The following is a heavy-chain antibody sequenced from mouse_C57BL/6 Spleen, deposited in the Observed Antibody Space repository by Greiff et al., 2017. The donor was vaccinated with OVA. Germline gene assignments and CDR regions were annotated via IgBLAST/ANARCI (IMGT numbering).Heavy chain of an antibody. V-gene: IGHV1-19*01. Sequence: EVKLVESGPVLVKPGASVKMSCKASGYTFTDYYMNWVKQSHGKSLEWIGVINPYNGGTSYNQKFKGKATLTVDKSSSTAYMELNSLTSEDSAVYYCARGNWVFDYWGQGTTLTVSS. CDR2: INPYNGGT. D-gene: IGHD4-1*01. J-gene: IGHJ2*01. CDR3: ARGNWVFDY. CDR1: GYTFTDYY.